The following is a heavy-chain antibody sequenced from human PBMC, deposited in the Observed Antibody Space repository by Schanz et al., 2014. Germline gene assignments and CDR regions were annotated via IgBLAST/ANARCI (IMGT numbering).Heavy chain of an antibody. J-gene: IGHJ4*02. CDR3: ARLWGGWRIPDY. D-gene: IGHD6-19*01. Sequence: QLQMQESGPGLVKPSETLSLTCSVSGDSISSTSYNWGWIRQPPGKGLEWIGSIYYSGSTYYNAPPRSGPPIPVDPSKTQYPLKLISVPAADSAVYYCARLWGGWRIPDYWGQGTLVTVSS. V-gene: IGHV4-39*01. CDR1: GDSISSTSYN. CDR2: IYYSGST.